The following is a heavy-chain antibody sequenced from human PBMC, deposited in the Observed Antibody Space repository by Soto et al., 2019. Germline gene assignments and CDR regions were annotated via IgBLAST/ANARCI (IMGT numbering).Heavy chain of an antibody. D-gene: IGHD5-12*01. CDR2: IYASGST. Sequence: LSLTCTASGGSIRSHYWSWIRQPAGKGLEWIGRIYASGSTNYNPSLKTRVTMSLDTSRNQFSLKLPSVHAADTAVYYWAGAGGYEVMGHNWFDSWGQGTLVTVSS. V-gene: IGHV4-4*07. J-gene: IGHJ5*01. CDR1: GGSIRSHY. CDR3: AGAGGYEVMGHNWFDS.